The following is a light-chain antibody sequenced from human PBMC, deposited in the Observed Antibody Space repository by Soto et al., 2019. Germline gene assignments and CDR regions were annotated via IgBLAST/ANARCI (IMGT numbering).Light chain of an antibody. CDR2: EGS. V-gene: IGLV2-23*01. Sequence: QSALTQPASVSGSPGQSITISCTGTSSDVGSYNLVSWYQQHPGKAPKLMIYEGSKRPSGVSNRFSGSKSGNTASLTISGLQAEDEAHYYCCSYAGSSTPTWVFGGGTKLTVL. J-gene: IGLJ3*02. CDR3: CSYAGSSTPTWV. CDR1: SSDVGSYNL.